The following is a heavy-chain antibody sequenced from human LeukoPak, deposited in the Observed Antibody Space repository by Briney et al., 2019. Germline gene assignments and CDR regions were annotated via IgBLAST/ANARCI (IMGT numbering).Heavy chain of an antibody. CDR3: ARDPDTAMVMGAFDI. CDR1: GFTVSSNY. Sequence: PGGSLRLSCAASGFTVSSNYMSWVRQAPGKGLEWVSVIYSGGSTYYADSVKGRFTISRDNSKNTLYLQMNSLRAEDTAVYYCARDPDTAMVMGAFDIWGQGTMVTVSS. V-gene: IGHV3-66*01. D-gene: IGHD5-18*01. J-gene: IGHJ3*02. CDR2: IYSGGST.